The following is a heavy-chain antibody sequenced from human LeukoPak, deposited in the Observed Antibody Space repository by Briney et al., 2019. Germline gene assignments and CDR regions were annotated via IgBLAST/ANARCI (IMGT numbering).Heavy chain of an antibody. V-gene: IGHV3-21*01. D-gene: IGHD3-10*01. Sequence: GGSLRLSCAASGFTFSSYSMNWVRQAPGKGLEWVSSISSSSSYIYYADSVKGRFTISRDNAKNSLYLQMNSLRAEDTAVYYCARVVGYYGSGTELDYWGQGTLVTVSS. CDR3: ARVVGYYGSGTELDY. J-gene: IGHJ4*02. CDR2: ISSSSSYI. CDR1: GFTFSSYS.